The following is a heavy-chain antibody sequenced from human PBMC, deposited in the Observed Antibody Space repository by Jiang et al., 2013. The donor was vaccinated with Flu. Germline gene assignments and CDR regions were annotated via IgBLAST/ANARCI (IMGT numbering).Heavy chain of an antibody. CDR1: GDSVSSDSAI. V-gene: IGHV6-1*01. J-gene: IGHJ4*02. CDR3: ARDLHGAYYFDT. D-gene: IGHD1-26*01. CDR2: TYYRGYWHP. Sequence: QTLSLTCAISGDSVSSDSAIWNWIRQSPSRGLEWLGRTYYRGYWHPEYAASVRSRITINPDTSNNHLSLQLTSVTPEDTAVYYCARDLHGAYYFDTWGQGTLVIVSS.